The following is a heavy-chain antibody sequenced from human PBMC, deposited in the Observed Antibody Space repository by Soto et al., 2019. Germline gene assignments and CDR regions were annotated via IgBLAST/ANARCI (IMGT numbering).Heavy chain of an antibody. J-gene: IGHJ4*02. CDR1: GYTFASYA. Sequence: ASVKVSCKASGYTFASYAISWMRQAPGQGLELMGWISAYNGNTNYAQKLQGRVTMTTDTSTSTAYMELRSLRSDDTAVYYCARDPPPPDYWGQGTLVTVSS. CDR2: ISAYNGNT. V-gene: IGHV1-18*01. CDR3: ARDPPPPDY.